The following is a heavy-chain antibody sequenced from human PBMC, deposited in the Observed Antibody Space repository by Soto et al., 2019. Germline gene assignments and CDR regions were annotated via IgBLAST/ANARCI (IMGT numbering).Heavy chain of an antibody. D-gene: IGHD3-3*01. CDR3: ARDVRFGDFWSGYYGLGY. CDR1: GYTFTSYG. V-gene: IGHV1-18*01. Sequence: ASVKVSCKASGYTFTSYGISWVRQAPGQGLEWMGWISAYNGNTNYAQKLQGRVTMTTDTSTSTAYMELRSLRSDDTAVYYCARDVRFGDFWSGYYGLGYWGQGTLVTVSS. J-gene: IGHJ4*02. CDR2: ISAYNGNT.